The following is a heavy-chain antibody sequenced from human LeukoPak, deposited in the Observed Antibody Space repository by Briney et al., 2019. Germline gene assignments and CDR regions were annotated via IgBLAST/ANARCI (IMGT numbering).Heavy chain of an antibody. CDR1: GGTFSSYA. CDR3: ARGNINCRGGSCYSAPTPDV. Sequence: GSSVKVSCKXSGGTFSSYAISWVRQSPGQGLEWMGRIIPIFGTANYAQKFQGRVTITTDESTSTAYMELSSLRSEDTAVYYCARGNINCRGGSCYSAPTPDVWGKGTTVTVSS. V-gene: IGHV1-69*05. CDR2: IIPIFGTA. J-gene: IGHJ6*04. D-gene: IGHD2-15*01.